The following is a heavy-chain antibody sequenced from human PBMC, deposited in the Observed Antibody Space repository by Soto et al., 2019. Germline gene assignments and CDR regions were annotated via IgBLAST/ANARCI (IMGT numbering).Heavy chain of an antibody. D-gene: IGHD5-18*01. CDR1: GFTFSSYG. CDR2: IWYDGSNK. V-gene: IGHV3-33*01. CDR3: ARDALVDTAMDTTGVDAFDI. Sequence: QVQLVESGGGVVQPGRSLRLSCAASGFTFSSYGMHWVRQAPGKGLEWVAVIWYDGSNKYYADSVKGRFTISRDNSKNTLYLQMNSLRAEDTAVYYCARDALVDTAMDTTGVDAFDIWGQGTMVTVSS. J-gene: IGHJ3*02.